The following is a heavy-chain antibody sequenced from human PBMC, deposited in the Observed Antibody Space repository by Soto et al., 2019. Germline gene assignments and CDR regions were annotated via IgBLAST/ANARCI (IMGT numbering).Heavy chain of an antibody. Sequence: GRSLRLSCAASGFTFSDYSMSWVGQAPGEGLEWVSSISSSSVYKYYADSVKGRFTISRDNAKNSLYLQMNSLRAEDTAVYYCARDKEVAAVDSWGQGTLVTFSS. D-gene: IGHD6-19*01. CDR3: ARDKEVAAVDS. V-gene: IGHV3-21*01. CDR2: ISSSSVYK. J-gene: IGHJ4*02. CDR1: GFTFSDYS.